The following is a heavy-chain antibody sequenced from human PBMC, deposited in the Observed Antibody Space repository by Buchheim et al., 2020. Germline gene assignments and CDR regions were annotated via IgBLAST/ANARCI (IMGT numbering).Heavy chain of an antibody. D-gene: IGHD3-10*01. V-gene: IGHV3-23*01. Sequence: EVQLLESGGGLVQPGGSLRLSCAASGFTFSSYAMSWVRQAPGKGLEWVSAISGSGGSTYYADSVKGRFTISRDNSKNTLYLQMNSLRAEDTAVYYCAKVERSLRIGRERGWFDPWGQGTL. CDR2: ISGSGGST. CDR3: AKVERSLRIGRERGWFDP. J-gene: IGHJ5*02. CDR1: GFTFSSYA.